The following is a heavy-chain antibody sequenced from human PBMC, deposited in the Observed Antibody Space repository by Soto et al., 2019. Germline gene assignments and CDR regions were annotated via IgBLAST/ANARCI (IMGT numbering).Heavy chain of an antibody. Sequence: QLQLQESGPGLVKPSETLSLTCTVSGGSISSSSYYWGWMRQPPGNGLEWIGSIYYSGSTYYKQSLKSRVSISVDTSKNQFSLKLRSVTAADTTVYYGAILMWFGGHHSLVAYFDYWGPGTLVPVSS. V-gene: IGHV4-39*01. J-gene: IGHJ4*02. D-gene: IGHD3-10*01. CDR3: AILMWFGGHHSLVAYFDY. CDR2: IYYSGST. CDR1: GGSISSSSYY.